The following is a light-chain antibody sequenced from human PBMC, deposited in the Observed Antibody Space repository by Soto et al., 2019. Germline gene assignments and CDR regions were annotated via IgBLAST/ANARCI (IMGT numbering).Light chain of an antibody. CDR1: QSISSW. J-gene: IGKJ1*01. V-gene: IGKV1-5*01. CDR2: DAS. CDR3: QQYNSYSWT. Sequence: IQMTQSASTLSASVGDRVTITCLASQSISSWLAWYQQKPGKAPRLLIYDASSLESGVPSRFSGSGSGTECTLTISSLQPDDVATYYCQQYNSYSWTFAQGTKVDI.